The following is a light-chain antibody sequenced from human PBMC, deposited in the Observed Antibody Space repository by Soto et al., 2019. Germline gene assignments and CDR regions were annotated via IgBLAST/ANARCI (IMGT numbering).Light chain of an antibody. CDR2: DVS. V-gene: IGKV3-11*01. J-gene: IGKJ5*01. CDR3: QQRSNWFSIT. CDR1: QSVSSS. Sequence: EIGLSQSPATLSLSTGERATLSCRASQSVSSSLAWYQQKPGQAPRLLIYDVSNRATGIPGRFSGSGSGTDFILTISSLEPEDFAVYYCQQRSNWFSITFGQGTRLE.